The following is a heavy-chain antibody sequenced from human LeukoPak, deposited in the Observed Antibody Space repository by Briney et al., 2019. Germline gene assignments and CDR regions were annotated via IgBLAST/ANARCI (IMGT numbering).Heavy chain of an antibody. Sequence: QSGGSLRLSCAASGLIFSSYGMHWVRQAPGMGLEWVAVTSYDGSNKYYADAVKGRFTISRDNYKNTLYLQMNSLRGEGMAVYLCSRDLGDDSGKDCWGQGTLVTVSS. V-gene: IGHV3-30*12. CDR3: SRDLGDDSGKDC. J-gene: IGHJ4*02. CDR1: GLIFSSYG. CDR2: TSYDGSNK. D-gene: IGHD4-17*01.